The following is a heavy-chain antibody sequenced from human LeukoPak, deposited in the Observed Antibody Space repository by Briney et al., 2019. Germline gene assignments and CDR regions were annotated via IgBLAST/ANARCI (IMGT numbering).Heavy chain of an antibody. D-gene: IGHD3-22*01. CDR1: GFTFSNYE. Sequence: GGSLRLSCVASGFTFSNYEMNWVRQAPGKGLEWVSYISSSGSTIYYADSVKGRFTISRDNAKNSLYLQMNSLRAEDTAVYYCARGLRGYDSSGYSFDYWGQGTLVTVSS. CDR3: ARGLRGYDSSGYSFDY. V-gene: IGHV3-48*03. CDR2: ISSSGSTI. J-gene: IGHJ4*02.